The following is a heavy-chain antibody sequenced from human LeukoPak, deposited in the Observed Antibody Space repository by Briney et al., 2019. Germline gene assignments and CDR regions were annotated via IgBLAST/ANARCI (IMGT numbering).Heavy chain of an antibody. CDR3: ASSSILRYFDWLFNGMDV. CDR2: IIPIFGTA. J-gene: IGHJ6*04. CDR1: GGTFSSYA. V-gene: IGHV1-69*06. D-gene: IGHD3-9*01. Sequence: ASVKVSWKASGGTFSSYAISWVRQAPAQGLEWMGGIIPIFGTANYAQKFQGRVTITADKSTSTAYMELSSLRSGDTAVYYCASSSILRYFDWLFNGMDVWGKGTTVTVSS.